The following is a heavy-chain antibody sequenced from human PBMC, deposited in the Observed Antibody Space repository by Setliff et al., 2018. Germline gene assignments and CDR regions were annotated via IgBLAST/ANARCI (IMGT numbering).Heavy chain of an antibody. V-gene: IGHV1-18*01. J-gene: IGHJ4*02. CDR3: ARDRSGAGDYYDSSGYYDY. D-gene: IGHD3-22*01. CDR1: GYTFTSYG. CDR2: ISAYNGNT. Sequence: VASVKVSCKASGYTFTSYGISWVRQAPGQGPEWMGWISAYNGNTNYAQKLQGRVTMTTDTSTSTAYMELRSLRSDDTAVYYCARDRSGAGDYYDSSGYYDYWGQGTLVTVS.